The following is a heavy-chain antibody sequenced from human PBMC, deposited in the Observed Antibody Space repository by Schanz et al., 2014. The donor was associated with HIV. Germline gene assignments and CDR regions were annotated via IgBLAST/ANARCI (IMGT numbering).Heavy chain of an antibody. CDR3: AKVARWDYYNMDV. CDR2: ISGGGGDT. Sequence: EVQLLESGGGLVQPGGSLRLSCTASGLPFSTYAMSWVRQAPGKGLEWVSGISGGGGDTYYADSVKGRFTISRDNSKNTLYLQMNSLRAEDTAVYHCAKVARWDYYNMDVWGQGTTVTVSS. CDR1: GLPFSTYA. J-gene: IGHJ6*02. V-gene: IGHV3-23*01.